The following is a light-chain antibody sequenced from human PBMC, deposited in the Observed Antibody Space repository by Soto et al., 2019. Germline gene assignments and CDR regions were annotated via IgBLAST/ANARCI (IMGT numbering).Light chain of an antibody. J-gene: IGKJ1*01. V-gene: IGKV4-1*01. CDR3: QQYYSSPQT. CDR1: QSVLYSSNNKNY. CDR2: WAS. Sequence: DIVMTQSPDSLAVSLGERATINCKSSQSVLYSSNNKNYLAWYQQKPGQPPKPLIYWASTRESGVPDRFSGSGSGTDFTLTISSLQAEDVEVYYCQQYYSSPQTFGQGPKVEVK.